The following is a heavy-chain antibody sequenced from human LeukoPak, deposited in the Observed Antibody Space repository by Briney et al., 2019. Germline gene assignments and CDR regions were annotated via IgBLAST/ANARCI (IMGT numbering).Heavy chain of an antibody. J-gene: IGHJ4*02. CDR2: IKSKTDGGTT. CDR1: GFTFSNAW. D-gene: IGHD2-8*01. Sequence: GGSLRLSCAASGFTFSNAWMSWVRQAPGKGLDWVGRIKSKTDGGTTDYAAPVKGRFTISRDDSKNTLYLQMNSLKTEDTAVYYCTTDRPRCTNGVCYLGYYFDYWGQGTLVTVSS. V-gene: IGHV3-15*01. CDR3: TTDRPRCTNGVCYLGYYFDY.